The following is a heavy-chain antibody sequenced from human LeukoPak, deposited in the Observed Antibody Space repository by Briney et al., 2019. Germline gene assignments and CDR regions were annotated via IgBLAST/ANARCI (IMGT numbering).Heavy chain of an antibody. CDR3: AKVPRIAVAGTFFDY. V-gene: IGHV3-66*01. CDR2: IYSGGST. D-gene: IGHD6-19*01. J-gene: IGHJ4*02. CDR1: GFTVSSNY. Sequence: GGSLRLSCAASGFTVSSNYMSWVRQAPGKGLEWVSVIYSGGSTYYADSVKGRFTISRDNSKNTLYLQMNSLRAEDTAVYYCAKVPRIAVAGTFFDYWGQGTLVTVSS.